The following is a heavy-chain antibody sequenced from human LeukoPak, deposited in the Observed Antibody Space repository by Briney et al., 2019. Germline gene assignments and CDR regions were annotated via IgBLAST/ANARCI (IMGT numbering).Heavy chain of an antibody. CDR3: ARAGDSSGYYSPNLDY. D-gene: IGHD3-22*01. CDR1: GYTFTSFF. J-gene: IGHJ4*02. V-gene: IGHV1-46*01. CDR2: INPRGGSA. Sequence: ASVKVSCKASGYTFTSFFMHWVRQAPGQGLEWMGIINPRGGSATSAQKFQGRVTMTRDTSTSTVYMELSSLRSEDTAVYYCARAGDSSGYYSPNLDYWGQGTLVTVSS.